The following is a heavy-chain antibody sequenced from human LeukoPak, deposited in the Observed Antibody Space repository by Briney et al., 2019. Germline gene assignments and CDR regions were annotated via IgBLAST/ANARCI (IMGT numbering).Heavy chain of an antibody. D-gene: IGHD1-14*01. CDR2: LWYDGNNK. CDR1: GFTFSSYG. Sequence: PGGSLRLSCAASGFTFSSYGIHWVRQAPGKGLEWVTILWYDGNNKYYADSVKGRFTISRDTSKNTVYLQMNSLRPEDTAVYYCARSQGSTYNPRSGFDYWSQGTLVTVSS. CDR3: ARSQGSTYNPRSGFDY. V-gene: IGHV3-33*01. J-gene: IGHJ4*02.